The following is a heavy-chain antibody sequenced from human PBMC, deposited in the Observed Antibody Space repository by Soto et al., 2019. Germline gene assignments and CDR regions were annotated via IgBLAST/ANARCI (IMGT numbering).Heavy chain of an antibody. CDR2: IYPGNSNT. CDR1: GYVFSIHW. J-gene: IGHJ3*02. CDR3: ARDSHCDGGNCPMGGFDM. V-gene: IGHV5-51*01. Sequence: GEYLKISCNGSGYVFSIHWVAWLRQMPGKGLEWVGIIYPGNSNTMYSPSFQGQVTISADTALSTTYLQWDTLKPSDTAIYFCARDSHCDGGNCPMGGFDMWGKGTMVTVSS. D-gene: IGHD2-15*01.